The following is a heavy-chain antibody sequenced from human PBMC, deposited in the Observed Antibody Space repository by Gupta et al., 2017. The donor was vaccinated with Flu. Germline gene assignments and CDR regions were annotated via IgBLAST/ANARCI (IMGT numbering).Heavy chain of an antibody. CDR1: GFTFSSYS. D-gene: IGHD6-19*01. V-gene: IGHV3-21*01. CDR2: ISSSSSYI. CDR3: ARDGQIIAVAGSDDAFDI. Sequence: VESGGGLVKPGGSLRLSCAASGFTFSSYSMNWVRQAPGKGLEWVSSISSSSSYIYYADSVKGRFTISRDNAKNSLYLQMNSLRAEDTAVYYCARDGQIIAVAGSDDAFDIWGQGTMVTVSS. J-gene: IGHJ3*02.